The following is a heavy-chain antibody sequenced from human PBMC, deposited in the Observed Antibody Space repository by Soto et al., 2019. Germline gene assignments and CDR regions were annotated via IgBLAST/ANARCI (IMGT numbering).Heavy chain of an antibody. V-gene: IGHV2-26*01. J-gene: IGHJ5*02. CDR2: IFSNDEK. CDR1: GFSLSNARMG. D-gene: IGHD6-13*01. Sequence: GSGPTLVTPTETLTLTCTVSGFSLSNARMGVSWIRQPPGKALEWPAHIFSNDEKSYSTSLKSRLTISKDTSKSQVVLTMTNMDPVDTATYYCARIWGSSSPRDWFYPWGQGTLVTVSS. CDR3: ARIWGSSSPRDWFYP.